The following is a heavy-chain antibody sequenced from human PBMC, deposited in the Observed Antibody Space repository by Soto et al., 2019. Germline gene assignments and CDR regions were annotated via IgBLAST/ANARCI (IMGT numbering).Heavy chain of an antibody. CDR3: GTVVGTTSPNWFDP. CDR2: IIPILGRA. J-gene: IGHJ5*02. CDR1: GGPFSSYH. V-gene: IGHV1-69*08. D-gene: IGHD2-2*01. Sequence: QVQLVQSGAEVKKPGSSVKLSCKASGGPFSSYHISWVRQAPGQGLEWVGRIIPILGRANNAQHFQGRVTITADTSTNTAYMLLSSRPPEDTAVVYCGTVVGTTSPNWFDPWGHGTLVTVSS.